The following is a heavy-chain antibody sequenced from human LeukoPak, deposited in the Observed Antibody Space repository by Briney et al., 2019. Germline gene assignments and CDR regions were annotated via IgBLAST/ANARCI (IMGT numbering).Heavy chain of an antibody. CDR3: ATSLRRSGGTSFQLDY. V-gene: IGHV3-30*03. D-gene: IGHD4-23*01. CDR2: ISYDGSSE. Sequence: GGSLRLSCAASGFTFSSFGMQWVRQAPGKGLEGVAVISYDGSSEYYLDSVEGRFTISRDNSKNTLFLQVNSLRPEDTAVYYCATSLRRSGGTSFQLDYWGQGTLVTVSS. CDR1: GFTFSSFG. J-gene: IGHJ4*02.